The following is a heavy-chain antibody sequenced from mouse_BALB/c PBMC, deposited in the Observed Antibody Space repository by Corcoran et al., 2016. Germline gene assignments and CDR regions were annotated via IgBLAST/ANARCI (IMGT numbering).Heavy chain of an antibody. CDR1: GYTFTNYG. J-gene: IGHJ2*01. D-gene: IGHD2-4*01. CDR3: ARFYYDYRDFDY. Sequence: QIQLVQSGPELKKPGETVKISCKASGYTFTNYGMNWVKQAPGKGLKWMGWRNTYTGEPTYADDFKGRVAFSLETSASTAYLQINNLKNEDTATYFWARFYYDYRDFDYWGQGTTLTVSS. CDR2: RNTYTGEP. V-gene: IGHV9-3-1*01.